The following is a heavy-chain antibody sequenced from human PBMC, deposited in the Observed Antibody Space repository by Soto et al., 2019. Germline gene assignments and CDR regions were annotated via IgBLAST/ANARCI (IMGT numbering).Heavy chain of an antibody. CDR2: IYYSGRT. CDR1: GGSISSGTYY. CDR3: ARDSDFYTGGSCYGNFDF. D-gene: IGHD2-15*01. V-gene: IGHV4-31*03. J-gene: IGHJ4*02. Sequence: QVQLQESGPGLVKPSQTLSLTCTVSGGSISSGTYYWTWIRQRPGKGLEWIGFIYYSGRTYYNPSLKSRTTISLDTSENQFSLRLSSVTAADTAVYYCARDSDFYTGGSCYGNFDFWGQGTLVTVSS.